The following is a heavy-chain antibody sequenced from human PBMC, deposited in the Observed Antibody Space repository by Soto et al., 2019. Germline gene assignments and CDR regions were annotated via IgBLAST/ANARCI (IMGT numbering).Heavy chain of an antibody. Sequence: GGSLRLSCAASGFTFRNFCMHWVRQAPGKGLEWVAVISYAGNNINYADSVKGRFTISRDNSANTLYLQMSSLRGEDTAVSCCTKDHSSLFRRGSGMDVWGQGTTVTVSS. D-gene: IGHD3-10*01. CDR3: TKDHSSLFRRGSGMDV. CDR1: GFTFRNFC. V-gene: IGHV3-30*18. J-gene: IGHJ6*02. CDR2: ISYAGNNI.